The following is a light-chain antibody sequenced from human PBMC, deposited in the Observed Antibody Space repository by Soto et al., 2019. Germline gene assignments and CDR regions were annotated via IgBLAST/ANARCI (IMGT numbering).Light chain of an antibody. Sequence: VLTQPPSVSGAPGQRVTISCTGSSSNIGAGYDVHWYQQLPGTAPKLLIYGNSNRPSGVPDRFSGSKSGTSASLAITGLQAEDEADYYCQSYDSSLSGYVFGTGTKVTV. J-gene: IGLJ1*01. CDR1: SSNIGAGYD. CDR2: GNS. V-gene: IGLV1-40*01. CDR3: QSYDSSLSGYV.